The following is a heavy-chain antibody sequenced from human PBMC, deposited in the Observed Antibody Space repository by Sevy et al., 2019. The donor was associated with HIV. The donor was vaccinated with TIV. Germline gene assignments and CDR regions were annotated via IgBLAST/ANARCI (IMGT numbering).Heavy chain of an antibody. CDR1: GFIFSKFA. V-gene: IGHV3-23*01. CDR3: AKDFSYGGNSWNFDF. J-gene: IGHJ4*02. CDR2: VSGNDGSK. D-gene: IGHD4-17*01. Sequence: GGSLRLSCAASGFIFSKFALSWVRQAPGRGLEWVSAVSGNDGSKYYAASVKGRFTISRDISENRLYLQMNSLSAEDTAVYYCAKDFSYGGNSWNFDFWGQGTLVTVSS.